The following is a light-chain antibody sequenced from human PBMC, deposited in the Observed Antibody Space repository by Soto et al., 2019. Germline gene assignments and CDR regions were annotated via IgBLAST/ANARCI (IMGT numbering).Light chain of an antibody. J-gene: IGKJ1*01. V-gene: IGKV1-5*03. CDR3: QQYNSWWT. CDR1: QSISSW. CDR2: KAS. Sequence: DLQMTQSPSTLSASVGDRVTITCRASQSISSWLAWYQQKPGKAPKLLIYKASSLESGVPSRFSGRRSGTEFPLTISSLQPDDFATYYCQQYNSWWTFGQGTNVEIK.